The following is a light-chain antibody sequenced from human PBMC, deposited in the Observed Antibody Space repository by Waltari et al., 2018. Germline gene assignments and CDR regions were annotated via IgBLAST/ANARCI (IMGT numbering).Light chain of an antibody. CDR3: SSYTTTSALV. Sequence: QSALPQPASVSGSPGQSITISCTGTRSDVGGYNYVPWYQQYSGKAPKLMIYDVSNRPSGVSNRFSGSKSGNTASLTISGLQAEDEADYYCSSYTTTSALVFGGGTKLTVL. J-gene: IGLJ2*01. V-gene: IGLV2-14*01. CDR2: DVS. CDR1: RSDVGGYNY.